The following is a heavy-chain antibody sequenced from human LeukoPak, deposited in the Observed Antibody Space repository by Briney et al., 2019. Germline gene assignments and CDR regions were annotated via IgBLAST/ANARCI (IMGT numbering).Heavy chain of an antibody. J-gene: IGHJ4*02. D-gene: IGHD4/OR15-4a*01. V-gene: IGHV3-21*01. Sequence: GGSLRLSCAASGFTFSSYSMNWVRQAPGKGLECVSSISSSSSSIYYADSVKGRFTISRDNAKNSLDLQMNSLRDEDTAVYYCARRKEVQTTFDYWGQGTLVTVSS. CDR2: ISSSSSSI. CDR1: GFTFSSYS. CDR3: ARRKEVQTTFDY.